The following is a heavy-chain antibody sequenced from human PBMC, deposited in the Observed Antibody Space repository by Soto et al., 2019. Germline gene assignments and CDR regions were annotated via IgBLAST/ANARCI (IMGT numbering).Heavy chain of an antibody. D-gene: IGHD2-2*01. CDR3: AREALVPANWFDP. CDR2: IYYRGST. CDR1: GGSISSGGYY. J-gene: IGHJ5*02. V-gene: IGHV4-31*03. Sequence: QVQLQESGPGLVKPSQTLSLTCTVSGGSISSGGYYWSWIRQHPGKGLEWIGYIYYRGSTYYNPSLKSRVTISVDTSKNQFSLKLSSVTAADTAVYYCAREALVPANWFDPWGQGTLVTVSS.